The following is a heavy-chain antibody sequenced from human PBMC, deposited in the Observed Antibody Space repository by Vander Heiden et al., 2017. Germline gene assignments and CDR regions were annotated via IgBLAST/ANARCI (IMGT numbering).Heavy chain of an antibody. CDR2: ISSGGGST. CDR1: GFTFSSYA. CDR3: AKDWDLAGMDV. D-gene: IGHD1-26*01. J-gene: IGHJ6*02. Sequence: EVQLLESGGGLVQSGGSLRLSCTASGFTFSSYAMSWVRQGPGKGLEWVSHISSGGGSTNYADSVKGRFTIARDNSKNTLYLQMNSLRAEDTAIYYCAKDWDLAGMDVWGQGTTVTVSS. V-gene: IGHV3-23*01.